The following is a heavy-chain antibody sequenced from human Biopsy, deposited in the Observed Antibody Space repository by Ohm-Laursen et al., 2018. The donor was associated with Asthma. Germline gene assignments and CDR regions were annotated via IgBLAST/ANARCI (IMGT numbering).Heavy chain of an antibody. V-gene: IGHV3-30*03. Sequence: SSLRLSCSASGFAFSQYGMHWVCQAPGQGLEWVAVISYDGRTTYYAGSVEGRLTISRDNAKNTLSLQMNSLSAADTAVYYCARAYSSGWTRGMDVWGQGTTVIVSS. CDR3: ARAYSSGWTRGMDV. CDR1: GFAFSQYG. J-gene: IGHJ6*02. D-gene: IGHD6-19*01. CDR2: ISYDGRTT.